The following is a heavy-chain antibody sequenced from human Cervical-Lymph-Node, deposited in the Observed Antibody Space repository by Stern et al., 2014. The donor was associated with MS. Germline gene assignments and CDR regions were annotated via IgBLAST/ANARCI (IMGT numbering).Heavy chain of an antibody. Sequence: VQLEESGAEVKKPGASVKVSCKVSGYTLSELSIHWVRQAPGKGLEWMGGVDPDDGEMIYAQKFLGRVTMTEDTSTDTAYMEVSSLRSEDTATYYCARLIYGVTLVDHYHNMDVWGQGTTVTVSS. CDR3: ARLIYGVTLVDHYHNMDV. V-gene: IGHV1-24*01. D-gene: IGHD3-3*01. CDR1: GYTLSELS. J-gene: IGHJ6*02. CDR2: VDPDDGEM.